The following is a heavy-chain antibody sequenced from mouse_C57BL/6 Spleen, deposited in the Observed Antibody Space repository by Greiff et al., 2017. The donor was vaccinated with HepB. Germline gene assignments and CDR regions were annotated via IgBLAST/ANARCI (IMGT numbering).Heavy chain of an antibody. CDR1: GYTFTSYW. Sequence: QVQLQQPGTELVKPGASVKLSCKASGYTFTSYWMHWVKQRPGQGLEWIGNINPSNGGTNYNEKFKSKATLTVDKSSSTAYMQLSSLTSEDSAVYFCARSEGYGSRVFDYWGQGTTLTVSS. V-gene: IGHV1-53*01. CDR2: INPSNGGT. CDR3: ARSEGYGSRVFDY. J-gene: IGHJ2*01. D-gene: IGHD1-1*01.